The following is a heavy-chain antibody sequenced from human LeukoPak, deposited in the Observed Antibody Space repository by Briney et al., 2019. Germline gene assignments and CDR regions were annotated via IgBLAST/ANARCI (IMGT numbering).Heavy chain of an antibody. CDR3: AKESGDDGDFDY. J-gene: IGHJ4*02. Sequence: GGSLRLSCAASGFSFSSYTMTWVRQAPGKGLEWVAAIGGSGSSTAYADSVKGRLNISRDNFKNMLYLQVNSLRAEDTAIYYCAKESGDDGDFDYWGRGTLVVVSS. D-gene: IGHD4-17*01. V-gene: IGHV3-23*01. CDR2: IGGSGSST. CDR1: GFSFSSYT.